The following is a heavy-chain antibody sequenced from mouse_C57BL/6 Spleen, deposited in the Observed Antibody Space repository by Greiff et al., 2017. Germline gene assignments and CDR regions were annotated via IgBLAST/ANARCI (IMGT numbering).Heavy chain of an antibody. Sequence: VQLQQPGAELVRPGSSVKLSCKASGYTFTSYWMDWVKQRPGQGLEWIGNIYPSDSETHYNQKFKDKATLTVDKSSSTAYMQLSSLTSEESAVYYWARGNGNDEGWLAYWGQGTLVTVSA. CDR3: ARGNGNDEGWLAY. CDR1: GYTFTSYW. J-gene: IGHJ3*01. D-gene: IGHD2-2*01. CDR2: IYPSDSET. V-gene: IGHV1-61*01.